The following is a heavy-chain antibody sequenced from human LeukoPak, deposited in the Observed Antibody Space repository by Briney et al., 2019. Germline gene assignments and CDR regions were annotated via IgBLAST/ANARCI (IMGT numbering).Heavy chain of an antibody. Sequence: GGSLRLSCAASGFTFSSYWMNWVRQAPGKGLEWVSGIRGSGGATYYADSVKGRFTISRDNSKNTLYLQMNSLRAEDTAVYYCAKDDLGFGKLGYWGQGTLVTVSS. J-gene: IGHJ4*02. CDR1: GFTFSSYW. CDR3: AKDDLGFGKLGY. D-gene: IGHD3-10*01. V-gene: IGHV3-23*01. CDR2: IRGSGGAT.